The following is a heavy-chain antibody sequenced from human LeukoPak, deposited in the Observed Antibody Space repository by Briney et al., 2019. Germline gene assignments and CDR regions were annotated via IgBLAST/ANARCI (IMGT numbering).Heavy chain of an antibody. CDR3: ARERQNKDFWSGGDY. Sequence: GGSLRLSCAASGFTFSSYSMNWVRQAPGKGLEWVSSISSSSSYIYYADSVKGRFTISRDNAKNSLYLQMNTLRPEDTAVYYCARERQNKDFWSGGDYWGQGTLVTVSS. J-gene: IGHJ4*02. D-gene: IGHD3-3*01. CDR1: GFTFSSYS. CDR2: ISSSSSYI. V-gene: IGHV3-21*01.